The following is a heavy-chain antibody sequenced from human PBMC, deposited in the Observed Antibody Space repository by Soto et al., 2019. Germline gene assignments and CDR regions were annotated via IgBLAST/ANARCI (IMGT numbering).Heavy chain of an antibody. Sequence: ETLSLTCTVSGASISSYYWSWIRQPPGKGLEYIGYIYYSGSTDYSPSLKSRVTISVDTSKNQFSLKLSSVTAADTAVYYCARYSRSYSFGYWGQGTLVTVSS. V-gene: IGHV4-59*01. D-gene: IGHD1-26*01. CDR1: GASISSYY. CDR2: IYYSGST. J-gene: IGHJ4*02. CDR3: ARYSRSYSFGY.